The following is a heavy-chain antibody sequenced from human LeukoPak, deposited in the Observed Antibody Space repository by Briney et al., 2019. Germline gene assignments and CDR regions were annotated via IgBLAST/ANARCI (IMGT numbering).Heavy chain of an antibody. J-gene: IGHJ4*02. Sequence: SETLSLTCTVSGGSISSSSYYWGWIRQPPGKGLEWIGSIYYSGSTYYNPSHKSRVTISVDTSKNQFSLRVSSMTAADTAVYFCARNADVTVASVTFDYWGQGTLVTVSS. CDR1: GGSISSSSYY. V-gene: IGHV4-39*01. D-gene: IGHD6-19*01. CDR3: ARNADVTVASVTFDY. CDR2: IYYSGST.